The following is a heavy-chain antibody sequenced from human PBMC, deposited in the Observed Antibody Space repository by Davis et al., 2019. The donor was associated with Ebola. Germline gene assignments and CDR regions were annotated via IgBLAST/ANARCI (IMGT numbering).Heavy chain of an antibody. V-gene: IGHV3-48*03. D-gene: IGHD3-10*01. J-gene: IGHJ4*02. CDR3: ARDPGSVTYYKEGFD. CDR1: GFTFSNYE. Sequence: PGGSLRLPCAASGFTFSNYEMNWVRQAPGKGLEWVSYISGSGSTIYYADSVKGRFTISRDNAKNSLYLQMNSLRAEDTAIYYCARDPGSVTYYKEGFDWGQGTLVTVSP. CDR2: ISGSGSTI.